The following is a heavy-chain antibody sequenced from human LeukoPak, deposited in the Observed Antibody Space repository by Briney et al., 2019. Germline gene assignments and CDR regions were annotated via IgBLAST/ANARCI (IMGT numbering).Heavy chain of an antibody. CDR1: GFTFSTYY. V-gene: IGHV3-7*01. Sequence: GGSLRLSCAASGFTFSTYYMNWVRQAPGKGLEWVANIKQDGSEKYYVDSVKGRFTISRDNAKNSLYLQMNSLRAEDTAAYYCARLVGATNNAFDIWGQGTMVTVSS. J-gene: IGHJ3*02. D-gene: IGHD1-26*01. CDR3: ARLVGATNNAFDI. CDR2: IKQDGSEK.